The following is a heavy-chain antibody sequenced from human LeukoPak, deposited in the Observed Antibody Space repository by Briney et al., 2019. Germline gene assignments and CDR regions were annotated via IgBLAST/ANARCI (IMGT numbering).Heavy chain of an antibody. V-gene: IGHV3-15*01. CDR3: TTIGPKAYCGGDCYTFFDY. CDR1: GFTFTTAW. Sequence: GGSLRLSCAASGFTFTTAWMSWVRQAPGKGLEWVGRIKSKTDGGTTDYAAPVKGRFTISRDDSKNTLFQQMNSLNTEDTAVYYCTTIGPKAYCGGDCYTFFDYWGQGALVTVSS. CDR2: IKSKTDGGTT. D-gene: IGHD2-21*02. J-gene: IGHJ4*02.